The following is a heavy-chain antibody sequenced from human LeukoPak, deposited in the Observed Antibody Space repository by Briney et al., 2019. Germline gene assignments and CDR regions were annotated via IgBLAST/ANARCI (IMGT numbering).Heavy chain of an antibody. D-gene: IGHD4-11*01. CDR3: ASLTTRYYFMDV. CDR2: IHYGGTT. J-gene: IGHJ6*03. Sequence: SETLSLTCTVSGAYISSYYWTWIRQSPGKGLEWIGYIHYGGTTNYSPSLKSRVIISVDTAKNQFSLKMSSVTAADTAVYYCASLTTRYYFMDVWGKGATVTVSS. V-gene: IGHV4-59*01. CDR1: GAYISSYY.